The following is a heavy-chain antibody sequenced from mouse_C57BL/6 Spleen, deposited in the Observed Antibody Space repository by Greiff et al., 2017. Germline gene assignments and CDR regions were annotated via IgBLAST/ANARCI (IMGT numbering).Heavy chain of an antibody. Sequence: EVQLQQSGPGLVKPSQSLSLTCSVTGYSITSGYYWNWIRQFPGNKLEWMGYISYDGSNNYNPSLKNRISITRDTSKNQFFLKLNSVTTEDTATYYCARGVYYGSPWFAYWGQGTLVTVSA. V-gene: IGHV3-6*01. J-gene: IGHJ3*01. CDR1: GYSITSGYY. CDR3: ARGVYYGSPWFAY. CDR2: ISYDGSN. D-gene: IGHD1-1*01.